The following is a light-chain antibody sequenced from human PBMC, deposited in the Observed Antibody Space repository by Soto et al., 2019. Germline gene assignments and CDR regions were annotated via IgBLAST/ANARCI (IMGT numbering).Light chain of an antibody. J-gene: IGKJ4*01. CDR3: QQYNQWPLT. Sequence: EIVMTQSPATLSVSPGEKATLSCRASQTVSNNLAWYQQKPGQAPRLLIYFASTRATGIPARFSGSGSGTEFPLTISSLQSEDFAVYYCQQYNQWPLTFGGGTKAETK. V-gene: IGKV3-15*01. CDR1: QTVSNN. CDR2: FAS.